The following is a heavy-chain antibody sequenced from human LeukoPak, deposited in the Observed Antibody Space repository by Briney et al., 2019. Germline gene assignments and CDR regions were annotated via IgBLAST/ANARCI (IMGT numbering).Heavy chain of an antibody. Sequence: SETLSLTCTVSGGSISSGSYCWSWIRQPAGKGLEWIGRIYTSGSTNYNPSLKSRVTISVDTSKNQFSLKLSSVTAADTAVYYCARVKTMIIVVSLFDYWGQGTLVTVSS. CDR2: IYTSGST. V-gene: IGHV4-61*02. CDR1: GGSISSGSYC. J-gene: IGHJ4*02. CDR3: ARVKTMIIVVSLFDY. D-gene: IGHD3-22*01.